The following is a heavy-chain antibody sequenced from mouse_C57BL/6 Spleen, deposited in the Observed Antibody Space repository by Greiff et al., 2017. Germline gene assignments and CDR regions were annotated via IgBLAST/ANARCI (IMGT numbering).Heavy chain of an antibody. V-gene: IGHV1-64*01. CDR3: AREGITTVTHPMDY. J-gene: IGHJ4*01. Sequence: QVQLQQPGAELVKPGASVKLSCKASGYTFTSYWMHWVKQRPGQGLEWIGMIHPNSGSTNYNEKFKSKATLTVDKSSSTAYMQLSSLTSEDSAVYYCAREGITTVTHPMDYWGQGTSVTVSS. D-gene: IGHD1-1*01. CDR1: GYTFTSYW. CDR2: IHPNSGST.